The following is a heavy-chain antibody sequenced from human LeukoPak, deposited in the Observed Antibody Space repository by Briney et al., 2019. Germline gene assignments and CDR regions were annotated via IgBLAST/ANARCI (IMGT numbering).Heavy chain of an antibody. V-gene: IGHV3-30*18. J-gene: IGHJ4*02. Sequence: GGSLRLSCAASGFTFSSYGMHWVRQAPGKGLEWVAVISYDGSNKYYADSVKGRFTISGDNSKNTLYLQMNSLRAEDTAVYYCAKDSVAGIYYFDYWGQGTLVTVSS. CDR2: ISYDGSNK. CDR1: GFTFSSYG. CDR3: AKDSVAGIYYFDY. D-gene: IGHD6-19*01.